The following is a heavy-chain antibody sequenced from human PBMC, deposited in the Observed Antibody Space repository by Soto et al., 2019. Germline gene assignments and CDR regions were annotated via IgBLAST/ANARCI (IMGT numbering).Heavy chain of an antibody. J-gene: IGHJ6*02. CDR1: VFTFSDYY. Sequence: GGSLRLSCAASVFTFSDYYMSWIRQAPGKGLEWVSYISSSGSTIYYADSVKGRFTISRDNAKNSLYLQMNSLRAEDTAVYYCARAGVTTYYYYGMDVWGQGTTVTVSS. CDR2: ISSSGSTI. CDR3: ARAGVTTYYYYGMDV. V-gene: IGHV3-11*01. D-gene: IGHD4-4*01.